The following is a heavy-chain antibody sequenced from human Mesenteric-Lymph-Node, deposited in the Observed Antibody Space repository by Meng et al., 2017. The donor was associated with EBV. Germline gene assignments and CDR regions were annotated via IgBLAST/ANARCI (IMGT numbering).Heavy chain of an antibody. Sequence: EVQLLESXXGXVXXGGXLRLSCAASGFTFSSYAMSWVRQAPGKGLEWVSAISGSGGSTYYADSVKGRFTISRDNSKNTLYLQMNSLRAEDTAVYYCAKLSWLQFFDYWGQGTLVTVSS. J-gene: IGHJ4*02. CDR2: ISGSGGST. V-gene: IGHV3-23*01. CDR3: AKLSWLQFFDY. D-gene: IGHD5-12*01. CDR1: GFTFSSYA.